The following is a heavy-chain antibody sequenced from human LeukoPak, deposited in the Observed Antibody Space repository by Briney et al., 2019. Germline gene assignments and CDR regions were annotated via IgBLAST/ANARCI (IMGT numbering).Heavy chain of an antibody. CDR3: AKDSGDYGDYSDASDI. CDR1: GFTFSSYA. V-gene: IGHV3-23*01. Sequence: GGSLRLSCAASGFTFSSYAMSWVRQAPGKGLEWVSAISGSGGSTYYADSVKGRFTISRDNSKNTLYLQMNSLRAEDTAVYYCAKDSGDYGDYSDASDIWGQGTMVTVSS. J-gene: IGHJ3*02. D-gene: IGHD4-17*01. CDR2: ISGSGGST.